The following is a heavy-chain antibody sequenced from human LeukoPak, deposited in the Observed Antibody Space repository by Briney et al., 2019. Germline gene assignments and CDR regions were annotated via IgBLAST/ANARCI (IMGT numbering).Heavy chain of an antibody. CDR3: ARDYDSSGYYHSYYYYGMDV. D-gene: IGHD3-22*01. J-gene: IGHJ6*02. CDR2: IYSGGST. Sequence: GGSLRLSCAASGFTVSSNYMSWVRQAPGKGLEWVSGIYSGGSTYYADSVKGRFTISRDNSKNTLYLQMNSLRAEDTAVYYCARDYDSSGYYHSYYYYGMDVWGQGTTVTVSS. V-gene: IGHV3-53*05. CDR1: GFTVSSNY.